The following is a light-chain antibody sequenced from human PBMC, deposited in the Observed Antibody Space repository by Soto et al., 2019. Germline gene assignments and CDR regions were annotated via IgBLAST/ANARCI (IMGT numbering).Light chain of an antibody. CDR2: EVN. J-gene: IGLJ1*01. Sequence: QSVLTQPASVSGSPGQSITISCTGTSSDFGNYNLVSWYQQHPGKVPKLILFEVNKRPSGVSGRFSGSKSGNTASLTISGLQAEYEADYYCCSFTSSNTHVFGTGTQLTVL. CDR3: CSFTSSNTHV. V-gene: IGLV2-23*02. CDR1: SSDFGNYNL.